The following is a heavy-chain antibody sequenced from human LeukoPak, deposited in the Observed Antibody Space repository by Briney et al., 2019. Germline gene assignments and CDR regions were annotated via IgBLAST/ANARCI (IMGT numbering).Heavy chain of an antibody. CDR3: ARAMRSGYDY. D-gene: IGHD5-12*01. V-gene: IGHV3-48*02. CDR1: GFTFSSYG. Sequence: GGSLRLSCAASGFTFSSYGMNWVRQAPGKRLEWVSYISSSSDSIYYADSVKGRFTISRDNAENSLYLQMSSLRDEDTAVYYCARAMRSGYDYWGQGTLVTVSS. J-gene: IGHJ4*02. CDR2: ISSSSDSI.